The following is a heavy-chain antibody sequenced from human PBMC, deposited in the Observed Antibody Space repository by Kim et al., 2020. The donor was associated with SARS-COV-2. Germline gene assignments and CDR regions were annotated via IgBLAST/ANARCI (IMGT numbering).Heavy chain of an antibody. CDR3: TRERSTMIVVVDAFDI. V-gene: IGHV3-49*03. CDR2: IRSNAYGGTT. CDR1: GSTFGDYA. J-gene: IGHJ3*02. D-gene: IGHD3-22*01. Sequence: GGSLRLSCTASGSTFGDYAMSWFRQAPGKGLEWVGFIRSNAYGGTTEYAASVKGRFTISRDDSKSIAYLQMNSLKTEDTAVYYCTRERSTMIVVVDAFDICGQGTMVTESS.